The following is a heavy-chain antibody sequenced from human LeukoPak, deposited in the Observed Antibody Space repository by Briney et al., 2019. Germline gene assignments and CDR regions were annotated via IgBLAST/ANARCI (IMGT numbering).Heavy chain of an antibody. CDR1: GFTFSYYY. D-gene: IGHD3-22*01. CDR2: ISSSGSTI. V-gene: IGHV3-11*01. CDR3: ARFCRQLWLGSGYDSSGSIDY. J-gene: IGHJ4*02. Sequence: GGSLRLSCAASGFTFSYYYMSWIRQAPGKGLEWVSYISSSGSTIYYADSVKGRFTTSRDNAKNSLYLQMNSLRAEYTAVYYCARFCRQLWLGSGYDSSGSIDYWGQGTLVTVSS.